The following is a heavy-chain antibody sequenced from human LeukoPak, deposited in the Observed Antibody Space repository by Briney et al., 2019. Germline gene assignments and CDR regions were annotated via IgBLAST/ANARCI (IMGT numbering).Heavy chain of an antibody. CDR2: IYYSGST. D-gene: IGHD6-25*01. Sequence: SETLSLTCTVSGGSISSYYWSWIRLPPGKGLEWIGYIYYSGSTNYNPSLMSRVTISVDTSKTQFSLKLSSETAADTAVYYCASTAGSDWFDPWGQGTLVTVSS. CDR3: ASTAGSDWFDP. CDR1: GGSISSYY. J-gene: IGHJ5*02. V-gene: IGHV4-59*08.